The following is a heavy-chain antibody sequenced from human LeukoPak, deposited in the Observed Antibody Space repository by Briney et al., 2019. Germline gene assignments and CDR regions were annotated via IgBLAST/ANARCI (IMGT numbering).Heavy chain of an antibody. CDR2: TIPILGIT. CDR3: ARARFLEWTLDF. V-gene: IGHV1-69*02. J-gene: IGHJ4*02. D-gene: IGHD3-3*01. CDR1: GGTFSSYT. Sequence: GASVKVSCKASGGTFSSYTITWVRQAPGQGLEWMVRTIPILGITNYSDKFQGRLRVTADKSSSTDYMELSSLRSEDTAVYFCARARFLEWTLDFWGQGSLVTAS.